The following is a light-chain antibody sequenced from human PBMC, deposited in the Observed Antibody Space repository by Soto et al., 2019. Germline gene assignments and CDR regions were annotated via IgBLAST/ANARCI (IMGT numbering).Light chain of an antibody. Sequence: DIQMTQSPSSVSASVGHRVIITCRASQDISSWLAWYQQKAGEAPKLLIFAASRLHSGVPSRFSGSVSGTDFTLTITNLQPEDFATYYCQQADSFPLTFGGGTKVEIK. CDR2: AAS. J-gene: IGKJ4*01. V-gene: IGKV1D-12*01. CDR1: QDISSW. CDR3: QQADSFPLT.